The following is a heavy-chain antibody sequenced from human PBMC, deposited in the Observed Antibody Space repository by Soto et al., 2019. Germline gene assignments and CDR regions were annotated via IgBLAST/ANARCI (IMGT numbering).Heavy chain of an antibody. CDR3: AKDYHHCSSTSCYVTSFDY. Sequence: GSLRLSCAASGFTFSSYAMSWVRQAPGKGLEWVSAISGSGGSTYYADSVKGRFTISRDNSKNTLYLQMNSLRAEDTAVYYCAKDYHHCSSTSCYVTSFDYWGQGTLVTVSS. D-gene: IGHD2-2*01. J-gene: IGHJ4*02. CDR1: GFTFSSYA. CDR2: ISGSGGST. V-gene: IGHV3-23*01.